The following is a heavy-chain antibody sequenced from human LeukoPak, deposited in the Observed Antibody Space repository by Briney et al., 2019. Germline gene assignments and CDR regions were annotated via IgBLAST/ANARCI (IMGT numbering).Heavy chain of an antibody. Sequence: SETLSLTCTVSGGSISSYYWSWIRQPAGKGLEWIGRIYTSGSTNYNPSLKSRVTMSVETSKNQFSLKLSSVTAADTAVYYCARDPYSGSYFGIRAFDIWGQGTMVTVSS. CDR2: IYTSGST. CDR3: ARDPYSGSYFGIRAFDI. CDR1: GGSISSYY. J-gene: IGHJ3*02. V-gene: IGHV4-4*07. D-gene: IGHD1-26*01.